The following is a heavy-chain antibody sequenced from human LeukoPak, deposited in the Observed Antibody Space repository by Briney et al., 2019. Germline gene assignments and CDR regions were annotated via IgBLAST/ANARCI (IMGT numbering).Heavy chain of an antibody. J-gene: IGHJ4*02. CDR2: ISGRGDTT. CDR3: AKDRLGGPYFFHY. Sequence: PGGSLRLSCAASGFTFSKHAMSWVRQAPGKGLEWVSAISGRGDTTYYADSVKGRFTISRDNSKNTLYLQINSLRAEDTAVYFCAKDRLGGPYFFHYWGQGTLVTVSS. CDR1: GFTFSKHA. D-gene: IGHD3-16*01. V-gene: IGHV3-23*01.